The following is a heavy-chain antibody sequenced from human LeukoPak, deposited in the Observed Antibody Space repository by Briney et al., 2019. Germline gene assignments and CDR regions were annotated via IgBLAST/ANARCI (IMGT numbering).Heavy chain of an antibody. D-gene: IGHD1-1*01. J-gene: IGHJ4*02. Sequence: PGGSLRLSCAASGFTFSSYAMHWVRQAPGKGLEWVAVISYDGSNKYYADSVKGRFTISRDNSKNTLYLQMNSLRAEDTAVYYCARGGPLARTTDYWGQGTLVTVSS. CDR2: ISYDGSNK. CDR3: ARGGPLARTTDY. CDR1: GFTFSSYA. V-gene: IGHV3-30-3*01.